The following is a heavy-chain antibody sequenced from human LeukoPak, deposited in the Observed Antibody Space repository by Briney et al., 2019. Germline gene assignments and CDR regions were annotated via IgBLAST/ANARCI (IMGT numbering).Heavy chain of an antibody. CDR1: GFTFSSYA. D-gene: IGHD6-19*01. V-gene: IGHV3-30*04. Sequence: GRSLRLSCAASGFTFSSYAMHWVRQAPGKGLEWVAVISYDGSNKYYADSVKGRFTISRDNSKNTLYLQMNSLRAEDTAVYYCAKTTYASNSSGWYNHFDYWGQGTLVTVSS. J-gene: IGHJ4*02. CDR3: AKTTYASNSSGWYNHFDY. CDR2: ISYDGSNK.